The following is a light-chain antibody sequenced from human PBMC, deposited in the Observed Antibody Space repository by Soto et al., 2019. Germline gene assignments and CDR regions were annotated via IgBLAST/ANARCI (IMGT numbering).Light chain of an antibody. CDR1: SSDVGRYNY. V-gene: IGLV2-8*01. CDR3: CSHTLTSTYV. CDR2: EVS. J-gene: IGLJ1*01. Sequence: QSALTQPPSASGSPGQSVTISCTGTSSDVGRYNYVSWYQQHPGKAPKLMIYEVSKRPSGIPDRFSGSKFGNTASLTVSGLQAEDEAHYYCCSHTLTSTYVFGTGTKVTVL.